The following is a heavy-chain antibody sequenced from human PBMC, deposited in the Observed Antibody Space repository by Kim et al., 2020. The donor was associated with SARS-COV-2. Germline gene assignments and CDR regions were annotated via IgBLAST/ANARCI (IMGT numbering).Heavy chain of an antibody. CDR2: IKQDGSEK. Sequence: GGSLRLSCAASGFTFSSYWMSWVRQAPGKGLEWVANIKQDGSEKYYVDSVKGRFTISRDNAKNSLYLQMNSLRAEDTAVYYCARGRRQLVRVNWFDPWGQGTLVTVSS. CDR1: GFTFSSYW. V-gene: IGHV3-7*01. D-gene: IGHD6-13*01. CDR3: ARGRRQLVRVNWFDP. J-gene: IGHJ5*02.